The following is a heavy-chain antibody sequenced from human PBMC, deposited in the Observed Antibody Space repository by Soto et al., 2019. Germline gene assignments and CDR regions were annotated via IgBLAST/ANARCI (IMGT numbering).Heavy chain of an antibody. CDR3: ARERPDTAMGDFDY. V-gene: IGHV1-18*01. CDR1: GYTFTSYG. D-gene: IGHD5-18*01. J-gene: IGHJ4*02. Sequence: ASVKVSCKASGYTFTSYGISWVRQAPGQGLEWMGWISAYNGNTNYAQKLQGRVTMTTDTSTSTAYMELRSLRSDDTAVYYCARERPDTAMGDFDYWGQGTLVTVSS. CDR2: ISAYNGNT.